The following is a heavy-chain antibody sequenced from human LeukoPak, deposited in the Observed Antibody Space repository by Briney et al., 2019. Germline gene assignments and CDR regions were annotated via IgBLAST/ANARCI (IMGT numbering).Heavy chain of an antibody. D-gene: IGHD3-10*01. CDR3: ARGEEYGSGTVHFDY. CDR1: GGSISSSNW. J-gene: IGHJ4*02. V-gene: IGHV4-4*02. CDR2: VHHSGGT. Sequence: PSGTLSLTCAVPGGSISSSNWRSWVRQPPGKGLEWIGEVHHSGGTNYNPSLKSRVTISADRSNNRFSLSLNSVTAADTAVFYCARGEEYGSGTVHFDYWGQGILVTVSS.